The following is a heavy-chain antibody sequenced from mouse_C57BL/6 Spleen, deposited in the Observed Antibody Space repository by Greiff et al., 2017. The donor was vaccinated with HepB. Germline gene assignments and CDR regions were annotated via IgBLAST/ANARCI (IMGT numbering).Heavy chain of an antibody. CDR3: ARAAQARAWFAY. CDR1: GFTFSDYG. J-gene: IGHJ3*01. V-gene: IGHV5-17*01. CDR2: ISSGSSTI. Sequence: EVQVVESGGGLVKPGGSLKLSCAASGFTFSDYGMHWVRQAPEKGLEWVAYISSGSSTIYYADTVKGRFNISRDNAKNTLFLQMTSLRSEDTAMYYCARAAQARAWFAYWGQGTLVTVSA. D-gene: IGHD3-2*02.